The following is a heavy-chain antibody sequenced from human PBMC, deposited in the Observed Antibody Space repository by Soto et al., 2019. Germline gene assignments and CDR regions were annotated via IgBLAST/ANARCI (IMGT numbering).Heavy chain of an antibody. Sequence: GASVKVSCKASGYTFTSYGISWVRQAPGQGLEWMGWISAYNGNTNYAQKLQGRVTMTTDTSTSTAYMELRSLRSDDTAVYYCARDWDGEVPDIAAAGYYYYAMDVWGQGTTVTLSS. CDR1: GYTFTSYG. CDR3: ARDWDGEVPDIAAAGYYYYAMDV. D-gene: IGHD6-13*01. V-gene: IGHV1-18*01. CDR2: ISAYNGNT. J-gene: IGHJ6*02.